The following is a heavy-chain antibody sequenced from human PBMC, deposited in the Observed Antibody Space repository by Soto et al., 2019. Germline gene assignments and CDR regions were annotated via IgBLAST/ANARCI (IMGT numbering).Heavy chain of an antibody. CDR3: ARDSRIDFWSGYNWFDP. Sequence: SVKVSCKASGGTFSSYAISWVRQAPGQGLEWMGGIIPIFGTANYAQKFQGRVTITADESTSTAYMELSSLRSEDTAVYYCARDSRIDFWSGYNWFDPWGQGTLVTVSS. D-gene: IGHD3-3*01. CDR2: IIPIFGTA. V-gene: IGHV1-69*13. CDR1: GGTFSSYA. J-gene: IGHJ5*02.